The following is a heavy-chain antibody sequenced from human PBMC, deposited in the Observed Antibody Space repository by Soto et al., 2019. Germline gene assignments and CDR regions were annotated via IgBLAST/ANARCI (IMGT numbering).Heavy chain of an antibody. CDR1: GYAFTSDD. CDR2: MNPNNGNT. Sequence: QVQLVQSGAEVKKPGASVKISCKASGYAFTSDDFNWVRQATGQGREWMGWMNPNNGNTAYAQKFQGRVTMTRDTSRGTAYRELSSLTSEDTAVYSCAKGPRNGGFDYWGQGTLVTVSS. CDR3: AKGPRNGGFDY. D-gene: IGHD7-27*01. J-gene: IGHJ4*02. V-gene: IGHV1-8*01.